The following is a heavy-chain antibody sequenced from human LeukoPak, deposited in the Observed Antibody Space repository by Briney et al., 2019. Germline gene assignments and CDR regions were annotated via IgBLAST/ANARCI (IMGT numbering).Heavy chain of an antibody. J-gene: IGHJ5*02. V-gene: IGHV3-15*01. CDR1: GFTVTNVW. CDR3: TTGSWFDP. Sequence: GGSLRLSCAASGFTVTNVWMSWVRQAPGRGLEWVGRIKAKTGGGTTDYAAPVKGRFTISRDDSKNTLYLQMNSLKTDDTAVYYCTTGSWFDPWGQGTLATVSS. CDR2: IKAKTGGGTT.